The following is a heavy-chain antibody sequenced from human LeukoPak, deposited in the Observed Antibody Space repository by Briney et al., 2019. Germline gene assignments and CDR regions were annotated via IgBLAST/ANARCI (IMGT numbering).Heavy chain of an antibody. CDR3: ARVQYLGTDWFDP. CDR1: GGSINSYY. Sequence: SETLSLTCTVSGGSINSYYWSWIRQPAGKGLEWIGRIYSSGSTTYNPSLKSRVTMSVDTSKNQFSLRPSSVTAADTAVYYCARVQYLGTDWFDPWGQGTLVTVSS. D-gene: IGHD7-27*01. J-gene: IGHJ5*02. CDR2: IYSSGST. V-gene: IGHV4-4*07.